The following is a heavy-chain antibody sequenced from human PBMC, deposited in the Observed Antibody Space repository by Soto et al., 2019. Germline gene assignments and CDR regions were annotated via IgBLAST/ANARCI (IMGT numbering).Heavy chain of an antibody. CDR3: AYSSTPFDY. J-gene: IGHJ4*02. V-gene: IGHV3-64*04. D-gene: IGHD6-13*01. CDR1: GFTFSSYV. CDR2: ITSNGGST. Sequence: GGSLRLSCSASGFTFSSYVMNWVRQAPGKGLEYVSGITSNGGSTFYADSVKGRFIISRDNSQNTLYLQMNSLRAEDTAVYYCAYSSTPFDYWGQGTLVTVSS.